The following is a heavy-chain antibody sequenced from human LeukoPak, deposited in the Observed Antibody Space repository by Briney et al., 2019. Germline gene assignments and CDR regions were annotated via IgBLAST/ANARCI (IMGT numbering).Heavy chain of an antibody. Sequence: GGSLRLSCAASGFTFSSYAMHWVRQAPGKGLEWVAVISYDGSNKYYADSVKGRFTISRDNSKSTLYLQMNSLRAEDTAVYYCARDVLRYFEGQYGMDVWGQGATVTVSS. V-gene: IGHV3-30-3*01. CDR2: ISYDGSNK. J-gene: IGHJ6*02. D-gene: IGHD3-9*01. CDR1: GFTFSSYA. CDR3: ARDVLRYFEGQYGMDV.